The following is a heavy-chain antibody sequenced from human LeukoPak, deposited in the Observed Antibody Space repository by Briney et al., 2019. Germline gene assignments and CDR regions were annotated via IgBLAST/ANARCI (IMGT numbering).Heavy chain of an antibody. D-gene: IGHD5-18*01. V-gene: IGHV4-61*02. CDR2: IYTSGST. J-gene: IGHJ5*02. Sequence: SQTLSLTCTVSGGSISSGSYYWSWIRQPAGKGLEWIGRIYTSGSTNYNPSLKSRVTISVDTSKNQFSLKLSSVTAADTAVYYCARTVARPYSYAHYSWFDPWGQGTLVTVSS. CDR1: GGSISSGSYY. CDR3: ARTVARPYSYAHYSWFDP.